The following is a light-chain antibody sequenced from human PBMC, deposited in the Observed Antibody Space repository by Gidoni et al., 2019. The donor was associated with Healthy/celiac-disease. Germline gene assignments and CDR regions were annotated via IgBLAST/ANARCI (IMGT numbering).Light chain of an antibody. CDR3: QSYDRSLSGYV. V-gene: IGLV1-40*01. Sequence: QSVLTPPPSVSGPPGQRVTLSCTGSSSNNGAGYAGHWYQQLPGTAPKLLIYGNSNRPSGVPDRFSGSKSGTSASLAITGLQAEDEADYYCQSYDRSLSGYVFGTGTKVTAL. CDR1: SSNNGAGYA. CDR2: GNS. J-gene: IGLJ1*01.